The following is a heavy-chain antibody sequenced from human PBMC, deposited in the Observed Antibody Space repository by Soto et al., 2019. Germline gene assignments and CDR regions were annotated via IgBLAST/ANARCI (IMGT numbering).Heavy chain of an antibody. D-gene: IGHD3-9*01. CDR3: ASAPVLRYFDWYLNWFDP. Sequence: PGGSLRLSCAASGFTFSSYAMSWVRQAPGKGLEWVSAISGSGGSTYYADSVKGRFTISRDNSKNTLYLQMNSLRAEDTAVYYCASAPVLRYFDWYLNWFDPWGQGTLVTVSS. CDR2: ISGSGGST. V-gene: IGHV3-23*01. CDR1: GFTFSSYA. J-gene: IGHJ5*02.